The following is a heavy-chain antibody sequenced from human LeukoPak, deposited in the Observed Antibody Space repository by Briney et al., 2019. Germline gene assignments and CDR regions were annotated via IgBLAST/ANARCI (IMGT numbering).Heavy chain of an antibody. V-gene: IGHV4-4*07. CDR2: IYTSGST. D-gene: IGHD6-19*01. J-gene: IGHJ4*02. CDR3: ARLRAVDGFDY. Sequence: PSETLSLTCTVSGDSISNFYWSWIRQPAGKGLEWIGRIYTSGSTNYNPSLKSRVTMSVDTSKNQFSLKLSSVTAADTAVYYCARLRAVDGFDYWGQGTLVTVSS. CDR1: GDSISNFY.